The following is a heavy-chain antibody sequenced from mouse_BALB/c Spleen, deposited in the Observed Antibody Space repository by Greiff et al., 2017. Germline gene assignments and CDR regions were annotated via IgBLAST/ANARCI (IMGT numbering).Heavy chain of an antibody. CDR3: AMNTTRSMDY. Sequence: VQLKESGAELVKPGASVKLSCTASGFYIKDTYMHWVKQRPEQGLEWIGRIDPANGNTKYDPKFQGKATITADTSSNTAYLQLSSLTSEDTAVYYCAMNTTRSMDYWGQGTSVTVSS. CDR1: GFYIKDTY. D-gene: IGHD2-4*01. V-gene: IGHV14-3*02. CDR2: IDPANGNT. J-gene: IGHJ4*01.